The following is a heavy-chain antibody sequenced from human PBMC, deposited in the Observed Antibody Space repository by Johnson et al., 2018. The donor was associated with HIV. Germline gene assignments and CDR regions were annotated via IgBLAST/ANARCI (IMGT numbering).Heavy chain of an antibody. Sequence: QVQLVESGGGVVQPGRSLRLSCAASGFTFSSYGMAWVRQAPGKGLEWVALISYDGSNKYYADSVKGRFTISRDNSKDTLYLQMDGLRPEDTALYYCARVRDPGYGDYVGNAFDIWGQGTMVTVSS. J-gene: IGHJ3*02. V-gene: IGHV3-30*03. D-gene: IGHD4-17*01. CDR3: ARVRDPGYGDYVGNAFDI. CDR2: ISYDGSNK. CDR1: GFTFSSYG.